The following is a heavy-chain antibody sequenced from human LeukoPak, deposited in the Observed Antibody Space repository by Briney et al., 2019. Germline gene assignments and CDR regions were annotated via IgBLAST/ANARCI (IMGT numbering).Heavy chain of an antibody. J-gene: IGHJ5*02. CDR3: AAVLPDFWSGYFGP. CDR1: GYTFTSYD. CDR2: IIPIFGTA. V-gene: IGHV1-69*05. D-gene: IGHD3-3*01. Sequence: ASVKVSCKASGYTFTSYDINWVRQAPGQGLEWMGGIIPIFGTANYAQKFQGRVTITTDESTSTAYMELSSLRSEDTAVYYCAAVLPDFWSGYFGPWGQGTLVTVSS.